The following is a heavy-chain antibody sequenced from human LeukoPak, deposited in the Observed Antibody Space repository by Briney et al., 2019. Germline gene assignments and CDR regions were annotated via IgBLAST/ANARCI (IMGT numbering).Heavy chain of an antibody. CDR3: ARDQTKWEPLRRRDYYYMDV. V-gene: IGHV4-61*02. D-gene: IGHD1-26*01. Sequence: SETLSLTCSVSGGSISSGSYYWSWIRQPAGKGLEWIGRIYTSGSTNYNPSLKSRVTISVDTSKNQFSLKLSSVTAADTAVYYCARDQTKWEPLRRRDYYYMDVWGKGTTVTVSS. CDR1: GGSISSGSYY. J-gene: IGHJ6*03. CDR2: IYTSGST.